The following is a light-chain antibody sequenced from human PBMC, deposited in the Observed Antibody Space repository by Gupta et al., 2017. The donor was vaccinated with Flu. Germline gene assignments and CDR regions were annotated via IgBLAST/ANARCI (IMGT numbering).Light chain of an antibody. CDR2: DNN. CDR1: NSNIGNNF. V-gene: IGLV1-51*01. J-gene: IGLJ3*02. Sequence: QKVTISCSVSNSNIGNNFVSWYQQLPGTAPKLLIYDNNKRPSGIPDRFSGSKSGTSATLGITGLQTGDEADYFCATWDNNLRGVFGGGTKLTVL. CDR3: ATWDNNLRGV.